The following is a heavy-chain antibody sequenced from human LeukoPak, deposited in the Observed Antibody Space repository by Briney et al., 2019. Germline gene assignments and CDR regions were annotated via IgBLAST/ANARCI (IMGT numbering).Heavy chain of an antibody. D-gene: IGHD3-10*01. Sequence: KASETLSLTCTVSGGSISSGGYYWSWIRQHPGKGLEWIGYIYYSGSTYYNPSLKSRVTISVDTSKNQFSLKLSSVTAADTAVYYCAREGFGELKGGVLDYWGQGTLVTVSS. CDR3: AREGFGELKGGVLDY. CDR1: GGSISSGGYY. CDR2: IYYSGST. J-gene: IGHJ4*02. V-gene: IGHV4-31*03.